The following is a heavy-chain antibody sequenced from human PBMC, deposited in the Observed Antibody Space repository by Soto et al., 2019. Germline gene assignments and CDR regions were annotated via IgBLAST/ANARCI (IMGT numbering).Heavy chain of an antibody. CDR2: IYPGDSDT. J-gene: IGHJ6*02. CDR3: ALTGGFAPVYGFDV. D-gene: IGHD3-16*01. CDR1: GYSFTNYW. Sequence: GESLKISCKGSGYSFTNYWIGWVRQMPGKGLEWMGIIYPGDSDTRYSPSFEGQVTLSADRSTSTVFLEWSFLKTSDTAMYFCALTGGFAPVYGFDVWGQGTSVTVSS. V-gene: IGHV5-51*01.